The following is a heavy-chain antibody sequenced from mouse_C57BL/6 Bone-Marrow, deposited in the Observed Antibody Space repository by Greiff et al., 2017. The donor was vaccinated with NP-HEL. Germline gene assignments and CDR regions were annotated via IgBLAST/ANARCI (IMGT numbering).Heavy chain of an antibody. CDR1: GYTFTDYY. V-gene: IGHV1-26*01. CDR3: ARWGLGPYYFDY. Sequence: VQLHQSGPELVKPGASVKISCKASGYTFTDYYMNWVKQSHGQSLEWIGDINPNNGGTSYNQKFQGKATLTVDKSSSTAYMALRSLTSEDSAVYYCARWGLGPYYFDYWGQGTTLTVSS. J-gene: IGHJ2*01. D-gene: IGHD4-1*01. CDR2: INPNNGGT.